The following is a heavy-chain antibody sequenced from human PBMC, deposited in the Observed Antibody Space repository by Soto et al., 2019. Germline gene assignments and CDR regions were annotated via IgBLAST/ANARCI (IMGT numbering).Heavy chain of an antibody. D-gene: IGHD2-2*01. CDR3: AKDKFKYQLLLRSRFDP. J-gene: IGHJ5*02. CDR2: ISCNSGSI. V-gene: IGHV3-9*01. Sequence: PGGSLRLSCAASGSTFGDYAMHWVRQAPGKGLEWVSGISCNSGSIGYADSVKGRFTISRDNAKNSLYLQMNSLRVEDTALYYCAKDKFKYQLLLRSRFDPWGQGTLVTVSS. CDR1: GSTFGDYA.